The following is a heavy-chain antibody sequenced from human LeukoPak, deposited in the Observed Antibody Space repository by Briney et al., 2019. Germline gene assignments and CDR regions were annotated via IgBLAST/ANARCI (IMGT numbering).Heavy chain of an antibody. J-gene: IGHJ4*02. D-gene: IGHD5/OR15-5a*01. V-gene: IGHV1-2*02. Sequence: ASVKVSCKASEYTFTGYHMHWVRQAPGQGLEWMGWINPNSGDANYAQKFQGRATMTRDTSISTAYMELSSLRSDDTAVYYCATIIGSQSMEDNWGQGTLVTVSS. CDR3: ATIIGSQSMEDN. CDR2: INPNSGDA. CDR1: EYTFTGYH.